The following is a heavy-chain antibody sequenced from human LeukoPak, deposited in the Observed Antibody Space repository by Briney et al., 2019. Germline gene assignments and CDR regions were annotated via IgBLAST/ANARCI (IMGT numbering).Heavy chain of an antibody. CDR1: GGSMKTPSHY. Sequence: SETLSPTCSVSGGSMKTPSHYWDWIRQSPGKGLEWLGSMFYSGSTYFNPSLRRRVTISGDTSTNQISLSLTSVTAADTAVYYCARRNTEVPDTLPLNAFDVWGQGANVIVSS. V-gene: IGHV4-39*01. D-gene: IGHD1/OR15-1a*01. CDR2: MFYSGST. J-gene: IGHJ3*01. CDR3: ARRNTEVPDTLPLNAFDV.